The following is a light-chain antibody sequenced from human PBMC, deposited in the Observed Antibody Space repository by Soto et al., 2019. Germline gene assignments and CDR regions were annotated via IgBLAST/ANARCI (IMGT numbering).Light chain of an antibody. CDR2: DTS. CDR1: TGSVTSGHY. J-gene: IGLJ3*02. CDR3: LLYSGNDLPWV. V-gene: IGLV7-46*01. Sequence: QAVVTQEPSLTVSPGGTVTLTCGSSTGSVTSGHYPYWFQQKPGHAPRTLIYDTSKKHSWTPARFSGSLLGGKAALTLSGVQPEDEDEYYCLLYSGNDLPWVFGGGTKVTVL.